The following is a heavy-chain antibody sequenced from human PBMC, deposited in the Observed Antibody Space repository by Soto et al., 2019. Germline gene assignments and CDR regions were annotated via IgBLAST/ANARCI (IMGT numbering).Heavy chain of an antibody. CDR3: ASMIDCSSTSCPSAFDI. V-gene: IGHV1-46*03. D-gene: IGHD2-2*01. CDR2: INPSGGST. CDR1: GYTFTSYY. Sequence: ASVKVSCKASGYTFTSYYMXWVRQAPGQGLEWMGIINPSGGSTSYAQKFQGRVTMTRDTSTSTVYMELSSLRSEDTAVYYCASMIDCSSTSCPSAFDIWGQGTMVTVSS. J-gene: IGHJ3*02.